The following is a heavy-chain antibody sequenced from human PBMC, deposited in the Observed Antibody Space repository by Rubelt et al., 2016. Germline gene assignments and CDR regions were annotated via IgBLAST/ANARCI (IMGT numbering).Heavy chain of an antibody. J-gene: IGHJ2*01. CDR3: AGAREWLPGYFDL. Sequence: QVQLQQWGAGLLKPSETLSLTCTVSGGSISSYYWSWIRQPPGKGLEWIGYIYYSGSTNYNPSLKSRVTISVDTSKNQFSLKLSSVTAADTAVYYWAGAREWLPGYFDLWGRGTLVTVSS. CDR2: IYYSGST. D-gene: IGHD3-3*01. V-gene: IGHV4-59*01. CDR1: GGSISSYY.